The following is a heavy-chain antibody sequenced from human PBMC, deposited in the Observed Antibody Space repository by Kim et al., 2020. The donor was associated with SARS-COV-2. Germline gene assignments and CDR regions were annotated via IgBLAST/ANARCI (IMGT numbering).Heavy chain of an antibody. J-gene: IGHJ4*02. V-gene: IGHV3-15*01. CDR3: TTESVVVVVWAFDY. Sequence: AAPVKGRFTISRDDSKNTLYLKMNSLKTEDTAVYYCTTESVVVVVWAFDYWGQGTLVTVSS. D-gene: IGHD3-22*01.